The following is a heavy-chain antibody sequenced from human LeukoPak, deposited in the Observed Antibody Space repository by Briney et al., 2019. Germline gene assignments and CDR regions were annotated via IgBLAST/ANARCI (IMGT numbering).Heavy chain of an antibody. D-gene: IGHD2-2*01. Sequence: SETLSLTCAVYGGSFSGYYWSWIRQPPGKGLEWIGEINHSGSTNYNPSLKSRVIMSVDTSKNQFSLKLSSVTAADTAMYYCARYCSSTKCPFDYWGQGTLVTVSS. J-gene: IGHJ4*02. CDR3: ARYCSSTKCPFDY. CDR2: INHSGST. CDR1: GGSFSGYY. V-gene: IGHV4-34*01.